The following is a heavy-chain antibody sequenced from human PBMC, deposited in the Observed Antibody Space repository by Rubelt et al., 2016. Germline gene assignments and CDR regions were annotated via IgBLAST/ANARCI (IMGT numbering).Heavy chain of an antibody. CDR2: IFHSGST. J-gene: IGHJ4*02. CDR3: ARGRYDPNFFDY. D-gene: IGHD3-22*01. CDR1: GGSISSSYW. V-gene: IGHV4-4*02. Sequence: QVQLQESGPGLVKPSGTLSLTCAVSGGSISSSYWWTWVRQPPGKGLAWIGEIFHSGSTNYHPSLKSRVTISVDKAKSQFFLKLSSVTAADTAVYYCARGRYDPNFFDYWGQGTLVTVSS.